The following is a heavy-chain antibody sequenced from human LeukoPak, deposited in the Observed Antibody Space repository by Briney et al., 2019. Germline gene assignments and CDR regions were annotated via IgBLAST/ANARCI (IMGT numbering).Heavy chain of an antibody. J-gene: IGHJ4*02. CDR2: ISPSGNT. CDR1: GGSFTIYS. Sequence: SETLSLTCAVYGGSFTIYSWTWIRQPPGKSLEWVGEISPSGNTQYNPSLKSRVTIPLDASKSQFYLKLNSVTAADTAVYYCARRVRSADYRLDYWGQGTLVTVSS. CDR3: ARRVRSADYRLDY. V-gene: IGHV4-34*01. D-gene: IGHD4-11*01.